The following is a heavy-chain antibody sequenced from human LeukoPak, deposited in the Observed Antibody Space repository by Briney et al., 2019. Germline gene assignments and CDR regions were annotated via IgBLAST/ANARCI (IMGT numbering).Heavy chain of an antibody. CDR3: AKDKDGFGESFDY. D-gene: IGHD3-10*01. CDR1: GFTFDDYA. J-gene: IGHJ4*02. CDR2: ISWNSGSI. Sequence: GGSLRLSCAASGFTFDDYAMHWVRQAPGKGLEWVSGISWNSGSIGYADSVKGRFTISRDNAKNSLYLQMNSLRAEDTALYYCAKDKDGFGESFDYWGQGTLVTVSS. V-gene: IGHV3-9*01.